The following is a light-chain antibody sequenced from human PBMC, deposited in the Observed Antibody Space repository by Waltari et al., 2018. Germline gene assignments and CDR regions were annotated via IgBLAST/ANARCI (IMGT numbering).Light chain of an antibody. CDR2: GAS. Sequence: EIVMTQSPATLSVSRGGSATVSCRASLSIDDSLAWYQQKPGQPPRLPIHGASTRDTGIPVRFSGSGSGTDFTLIITGLQSEDFAVYFCQQYNQWPLTFGRGTKVEIK. J-gene: IGKJ4*01. V-gene: IGKV3-15*01. CDR3: QQYNQWPLT. CDR1: LSIDDS.